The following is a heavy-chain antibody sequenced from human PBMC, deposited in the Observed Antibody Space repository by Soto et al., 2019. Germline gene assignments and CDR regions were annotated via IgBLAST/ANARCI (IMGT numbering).Heavy chain of an antibody. J-gene: IGHJ6*02. CDR1: GFTFSSYG. V-gene: IGHV3-30*18. CDR3: AKDQERQLWLRDYYYGMDV. Sequence: LRLSCAASGFTFSSYGMHWVRQAPGKGLEWVAVISYDGSNKYYADSVKGRFTISRDNSKNTLYLQMNSLRAEDTAVYYCAKDQERQLWLRDYYYGMDVWGQGTTVTVSS. CDR2: ISYDGSNK. D-gene: IGHD5-18*01.